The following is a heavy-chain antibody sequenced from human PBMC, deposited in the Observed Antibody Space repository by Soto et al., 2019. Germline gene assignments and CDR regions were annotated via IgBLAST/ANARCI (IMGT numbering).Heavy chain of an antibody. CDR1: GFTFSSSA. Sequence: EVQLLESGGGLVQPGGSLRLSCVASGFTFSSSAMSWVRQAPGKGLEWVSGISGSGISTYYADSVRGRFTVSRDNSKNTLYLQMDTLRADDTALYYCVKGSSSRWFDAWGQGTLVSVSS. J-gene: IGHJ5*02. CDR3: VKGSSSRWFDA. V-gene: IGHV3-23*01. CDR2: ISGSGIST.